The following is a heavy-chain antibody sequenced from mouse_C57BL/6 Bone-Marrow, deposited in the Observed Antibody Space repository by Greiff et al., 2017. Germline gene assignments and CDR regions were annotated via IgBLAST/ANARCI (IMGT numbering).Heavy chain of an antibody. CDR2: ISDGGSYT. J-gene: IGHJ3*01. CDR1: GFTFSSYA. D-gene: IGHD2-2*01. Sequence: EVQGVESGGGLVKPGGSLKLSCAASGFTFSSYAMSWVRQTPEKRLEWVATISDGGSYTYYPDNVKGRFTISRDNAKTNLYLQMSHLKSEDTAMYYCARGGYGYPAWFAYWGQGTLVTVSA. CDR3: ARGGYGYPAWFAY. V-gene: IGHV5-4*01.